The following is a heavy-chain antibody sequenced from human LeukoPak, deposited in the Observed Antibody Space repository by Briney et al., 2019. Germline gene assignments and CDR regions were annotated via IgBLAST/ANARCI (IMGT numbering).Heavy chain of an antibody. CDR1: GGSISSSNW. CDR3: ARVARYSSSWYWFDP. V-gene: IGHV4-4*02. Sequence: SSETLSLTCAVSGGSISSSNWWSWVRQPPGKGLEWIGEIYHSGSTNYNPSLKSRVTISVDKSKNQFSLKLSSVTAADTAVYYCARVARYSSSWYWFDPWGQGILVTVSS. CDR2: IYHSGST. D-gene: IGHD6-13*01. J-gene: IGHJ5*02.